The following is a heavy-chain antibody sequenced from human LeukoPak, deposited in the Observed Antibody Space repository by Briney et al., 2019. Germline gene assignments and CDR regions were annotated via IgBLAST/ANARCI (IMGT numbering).Heavy chain of an antibody. J-gene: IGHJ4*02. Sequence: GESLKIPCKHSGNTFTPSLIVGARRMPGKGWEGMGIIYPGDSDTKYSPSFQGQVTISADKSINTAYLQWRSLKASDTAIYYCARPKYSSSLAFDYWGQGTPVTVSS. V-gene: IGHV5-51*01. D-gene: IGHD6-6*01. CDR2: IYPGDSDT. CDR3: ARPKYSSSLAFDY. CDR1: GNTFTPSL.